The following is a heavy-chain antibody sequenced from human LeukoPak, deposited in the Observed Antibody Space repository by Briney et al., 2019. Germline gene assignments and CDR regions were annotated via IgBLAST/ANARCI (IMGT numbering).Heavy chain of an antibody. J-gene: IGHJ4*02. Sequence: GSLRLSCAASGFTFSSYGMHWVRQAPGKGLEWVAVIWYDGSNKHYADSVKGRFTISRDNSKNTLYLQMNSLRAEDTAVYYCATSMYYYDSSGYYWGTLAHWGQGTLVTVSS. D-gene: IGHD3-22*01. V-gene: IGHV3-33*01. CDR2: IWYDGSNK. CDR1: GFTFSSYG. CDR3: ATSMYYYDSSGYYWGTLAH.